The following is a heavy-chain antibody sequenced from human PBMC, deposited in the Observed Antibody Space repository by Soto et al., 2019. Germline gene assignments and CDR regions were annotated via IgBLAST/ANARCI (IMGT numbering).Heavy chain of an antibody. D-gene: IGHD2-15*01. CDR2: IYPGDSDT. V-gene: IGHV5-51*01. Sequence: GESLKISCKGSGYSFTSYWIGWVRQMPGKGLERMGIIYPGDSDTRYSPSFQGQVTISADKSISTAYLQWSSLKASDTAMYYCARLRYCSGGSCYSNYYYYGMDVWGQGTTVTVSS. CDR3: ARLRYCSGGSCYSNYYYYGMDV. CDR1: GYSFTSYW. J-gene: IGHJ6*02.